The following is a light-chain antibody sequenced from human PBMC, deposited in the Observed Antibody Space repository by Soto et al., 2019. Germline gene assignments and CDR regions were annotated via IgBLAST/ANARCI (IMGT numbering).Light chain of an antibody. Sequence: QSVLTQPPSVSGSPGQSVAVSCTGTSSDVGSYDRVSWYQQPPGTAPKLIIYEVNNRPSGVPDRFSGSKSGNTASLTISGLQAEDEADYYCSSFTTSTTYVFGTGIKLTVL. V-gene: IGLV2-18*02. CDR2: EVN. CDR1: SSDVGSYDR. J-gene: IGLJ1*01. CDR3: SSFTTSTTYV.